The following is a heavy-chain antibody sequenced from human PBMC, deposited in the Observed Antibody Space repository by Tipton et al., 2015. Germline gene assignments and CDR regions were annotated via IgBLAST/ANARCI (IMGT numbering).Heavy chain of an antibody. V-gene: IGHV4-61*01. J-gene: IGHJ4*01. Sequence: TLSLTCTVSGGSVSSGSYYWSWIRQPPGKGLEWIGYISFSDTTHYNPSLKSRITISLNTSKTQLSLKLRSVTAADTAVYYCARFRFDYFDYWGHGTLVTVSS. D-gene: IGHD3-3*01. CDR3: ARFRFDYFDY. CDR2: ISFSDTT. CDR1: GGSVSSGSYY.